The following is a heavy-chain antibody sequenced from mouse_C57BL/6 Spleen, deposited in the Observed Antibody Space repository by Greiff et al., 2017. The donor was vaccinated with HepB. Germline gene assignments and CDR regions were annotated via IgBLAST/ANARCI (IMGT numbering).Heavy chain of an antibody. Sequence: QVQLKESGPGLVQPSQSLSITCTVSGFSLTSYGVHWVRQSPGKGLEWLGVIWRGGSTDYNAAFMSRLSITKDNSKSQVFFKMNSLQADDTAIYYCAKRGSYDGYYYAMDYWGQGTSVTVSS. CDR2: IWRGGST. CDR1: GFSLTSYG. J-gene: IGHJ4*01. V-gene: IGHV2-5*01. CDR3: AKRGSYDGYYYAMDY. D-gene: IGHD2-12*01.